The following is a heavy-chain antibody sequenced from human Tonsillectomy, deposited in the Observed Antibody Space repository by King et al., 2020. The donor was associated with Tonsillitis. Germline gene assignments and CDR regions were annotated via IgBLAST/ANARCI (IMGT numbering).Heavy chain of an antibody. CDR1: GFTFSNYE. CDR3: ARGSAARNYNGMDV. CDR2: IGTSGSII. V-gene: IGHV3-48*03. Sequence: EVQLVESGGGLVQPGGSLRLSCAASGFTFSNYEMNWVRQAPGKGLEWVSYIGTSGSIIYYADSVKGRFTISRDNAKNSLYLQMNSLRAEDTAVYYCARGSAARNYNGMDVWGQGTTVTVSS. D-gene: IGHD6-6*01. J-gene: IGHJ6*02.